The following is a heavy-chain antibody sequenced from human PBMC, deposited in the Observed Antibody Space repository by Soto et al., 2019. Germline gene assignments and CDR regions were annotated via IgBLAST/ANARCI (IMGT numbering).Heavy chain of an antibody. CDR3: ARDRRMVTNLGGYYYYSMDV. D-gene: IGHD5-18*01. CDR2: IFHSGTP. CDR1: GGSISSGVYY. J-gene: IGHJ6*02. Sequence: QVQLQESGPGLVKPSQTLSLTCTVSGGSISSGVYYWSWIRQHPGKGLEWMGYIFHSGTPYYNPSLKSRLTISVDTSKNQFSLKLSSVTAADTAVYYCARDRRMVTNLGGYYYYSMDVWGQGTTVTVSS. V-gene: IGHV4-31*03.